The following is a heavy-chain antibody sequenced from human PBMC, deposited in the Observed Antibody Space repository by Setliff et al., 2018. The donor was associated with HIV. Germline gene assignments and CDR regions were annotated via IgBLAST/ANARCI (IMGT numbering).Heavy chain of an antibody. CDR2: TNWNGGAT. CDR3: VRDDIGYCTGGRCSLFDY. Sequence: PGGSLRLSCAASGFTFSSSSMNWVRQAPGKGLEWVSGTNWNGGATGYADSVKGRFTISRDNAKNSLYLEMNSLRAEDTAVYYCVRDDIGYCTGGRCSLFDYWGQGTLVTVSS. V-gene: IGHV3-20*04. D-gene: IGHD2-15*01. CDR1: GFTFSSSS. J-gene: IGHJ4*02.